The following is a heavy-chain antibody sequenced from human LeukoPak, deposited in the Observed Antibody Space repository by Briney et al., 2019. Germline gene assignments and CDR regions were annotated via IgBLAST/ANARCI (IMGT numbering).Heavy chain of an antibody. V-gene: IGHV3-74*01. CDR1: GLTFIGYW. CDR2: IASDGSST. J-gene: IGHJ4*02. D-gene: IGHD2-15*01. CDR3: ARGRPHGNDY. Sequence: GGPLGLSFAASGLTFIGYWMNGVGQVPGRGLVWVSRIASDGSSTTYADSVKGRFSISRDNAKNTLYLQMNSLRVEDTAVYYCARGRPHGNDYWGQGTLVTVSS.